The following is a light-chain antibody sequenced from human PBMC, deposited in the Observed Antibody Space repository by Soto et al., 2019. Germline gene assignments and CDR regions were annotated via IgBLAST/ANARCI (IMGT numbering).Light chain of an antibody. J-gene: IGLJ3*02. CDR2: EVS. CDR3: SSFTNSNTWV. CDR1: NIDVGGYNY. V-gene: IGLV2-14*01. Sequence: QSALTQPASVSASPGQSITISRTGTNIDVGGYNYVSWYQHHPGKAPKLMIFEVSNRPSGVSNRFSGSKSGNTASLTISGLQADDEADYYCSSFTNSNTWVFGGGTKVTVL.